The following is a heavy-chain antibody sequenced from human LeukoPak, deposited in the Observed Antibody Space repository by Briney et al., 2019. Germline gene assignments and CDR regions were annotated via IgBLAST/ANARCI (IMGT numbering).Heavy chain of an antibody. J-gene: IGHJ4*02. CDR1: GFTFSTYG. Sequence: GGSLRLSCAASGFTFSTYGMHWVRQAPGKGLEWVAVIWYDGSNKYYADSVKGRFTISRDNSKNTLYLQMNSLRAEDTAAYYCAREHYSGSGTHLGYWGQGTLVTVSS. CDR3: AREHYSGSGTHLGY. D-gene: IGHD3-10*01. CDR2: IWYDGSNK. V-gene: IGHV3-33*01.